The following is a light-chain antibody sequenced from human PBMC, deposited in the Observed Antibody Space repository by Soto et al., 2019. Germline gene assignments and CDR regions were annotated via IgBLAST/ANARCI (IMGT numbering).Light chain of an antibody. CDR1: SCNIGGGYD. J-gene: IGLJ2*01. CDR2: DNS. CDR3: QSYDSGLSGYVV. Sequence: QSVLTQPPSVSGAPGQRVTISCTGSSCNIGGGYDVHWYQQLPGTAPKLLIYDNSNRPSGVPDRFSGSKSGTSASLAITGLQAQDEADYYCQSYDSGLSGYVVFGGGTKLTVL. V-gene: IGLV1-40*01.